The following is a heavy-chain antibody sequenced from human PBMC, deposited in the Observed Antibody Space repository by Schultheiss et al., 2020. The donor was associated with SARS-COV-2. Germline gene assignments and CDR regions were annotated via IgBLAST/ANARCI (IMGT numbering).Heavy chain of an antibody. V-gene: IGHV4-34*01. D-gene: IGHD3-3*01. CDR3: ASRFGVVSDY. CDR2: INHSGST. Sequence: SETLSLTCAVSGGSISSYYWSWIRQPPGKGLEWIGEINHSGSTNYNPSLKSRVTISVDTSKNQFSLKLSSVTAADTAVYYCASRFGVVSDYWGQGTLVTVSS. CDR1: GGSISSYY. J-gene: IGHJ4*02.